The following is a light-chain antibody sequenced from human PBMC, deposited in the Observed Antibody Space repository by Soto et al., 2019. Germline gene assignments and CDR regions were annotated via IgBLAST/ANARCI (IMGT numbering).Light chain of an antibody. CDR1: QGISNY. CDR2: AAS. J-gene: IGKJ3*01. CDR3: QEYNSDPPEA. Sequence: DIQMTQYPSSLSASVGDRVTITCRASQGISNYLARYQQKPGKVPKLLIYAASTLLPGGPSRFTGRGSGTDFTLTISSLQPEDVATYYCQEYNSDPPEAFGPGTKVYIK. V-gene: IGKV1-27*01.